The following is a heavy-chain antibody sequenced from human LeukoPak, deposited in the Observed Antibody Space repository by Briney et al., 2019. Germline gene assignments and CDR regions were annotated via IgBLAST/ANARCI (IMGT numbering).Heavy chain of an antibody. CDR1: GYTFTGYY. V-gene: IGHV1-2*04. D-gene: IGHD4-17*01. Sequence: ASVKVSCKASGYTFTGYYMHWVRQAPGQGLEWMGWINPNSGGTNYAQKFQGWVTMTRDTSISTAYMELSRPRSDDTAVYYCARQTTVTTFDYWGQGTLVTVSS. J-gene: IGHJ4*02. CDR2: INPNSGGT. CDR3: ARQTTVTTFDY.